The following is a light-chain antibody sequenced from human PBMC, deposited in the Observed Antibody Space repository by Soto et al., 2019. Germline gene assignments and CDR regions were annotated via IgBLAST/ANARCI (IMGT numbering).Light chain of an antibody. J-gene: IGLJ1*01. CDR3: LLSHNRPYV. Sequence: QAVVTQEPSLTVSPGGTVTLTCGSSTGAVTNGHYPYWFQQKPGQAPRTLIYDTTNRHSWTPARFSGSLLGGKAALTLSGAQPEHEDDYYCLLSHNRPYVFGTGTKGTVL. V-gene: IGLV7-46*01. CDR2: DTT. CDR1: TGAVTNGHY.